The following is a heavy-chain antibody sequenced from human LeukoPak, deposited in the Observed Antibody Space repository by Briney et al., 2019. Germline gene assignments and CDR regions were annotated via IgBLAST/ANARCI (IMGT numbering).Heavy chain of an antibody. V-gene: IGHV3-48*01. CDR2: TSSSSSTI. D-gene: IGHD3-22*01. CDR1: GFTFSSYS. CDR3: ARDRPVYYYDSSGAFDY. J-gene: IGHJ4*02. Sequence: GGSLRLSCAASGFTFSSYSMNWVHQAPGKGLECVSYTSSSSSTIYYADSVKGRFTISRDNAKNSLYLQMNSLRAEDTAVYYCARDRPVYYYDSSGAFDYWGQGTLVTVSS.